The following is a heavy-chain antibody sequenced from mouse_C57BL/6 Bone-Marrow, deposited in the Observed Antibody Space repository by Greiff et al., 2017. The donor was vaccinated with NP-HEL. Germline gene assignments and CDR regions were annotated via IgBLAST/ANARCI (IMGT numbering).Heavy chain of an antibody. CDR2: IHPSDSDT. D-gene: IGHD1-1*01. J-gene: IGHJ4*01. V-gene: IGHV1-74*01. Sequence: VKQRPGQGLEWIGRIHPSDSDTNYNQKFKGKATLTVDKSSSTAYMQLSSLTSEDSAVYYCAILYYGSLGNAMDYWGQGTSVTVSS. CDR3: AILYYGSLGNAMDY.